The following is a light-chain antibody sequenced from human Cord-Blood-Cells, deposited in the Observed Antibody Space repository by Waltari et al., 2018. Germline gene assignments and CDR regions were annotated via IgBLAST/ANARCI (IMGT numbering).Light chain of an antibody. CDR1: SSDVGGYTS. CDR2: DVS. CDR3: CSYAGSYTYV. Sequence: QSALTQPRSVSGSPGQSVTIPCPGPSSDVGGYTSVSWYQQHPGKAPKLMIYDVSNRPSGVPDRFSGSKSGNTASLTISGLQAEDEADYYCCSYAGSYTYVFGTGTKVTVL. V-gene: IGLV2-11*01. J-gene: IGLJ1*01.